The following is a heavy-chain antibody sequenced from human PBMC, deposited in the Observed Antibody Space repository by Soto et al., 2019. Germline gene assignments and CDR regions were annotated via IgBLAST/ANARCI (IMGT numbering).Heavy chain of an antibody. CDR3: ASDLGDIVVVPAAGGMDV. J-gene: IGHJ6*02. CDR1: GGTFSSYA. Sequence: QVQLVQSGAEVKKPGSSVKVSCKASGGTFSSYAISWVRQAPGQGLEWMGGIIPIFGTANYAQKFQGRVTITADKSTSTAYMELSSLRSEDTAVYYCASDLGDIVVVPAAGGMDVWGQGPTVTVSS. V-gene: IGHV1-69*06. D-gene: IGHD2-2*01. CDR2: IIPIFGTA.